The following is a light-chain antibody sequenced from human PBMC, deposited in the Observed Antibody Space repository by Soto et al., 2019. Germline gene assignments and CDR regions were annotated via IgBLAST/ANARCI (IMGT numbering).Light chain of an antibody. CDR1: QSVGSGN. J-gene: IGKJ2*01. Sequence: EIVLTQSPGTLSLSPGERATLSCRASQSVGSGNLAWYQQKSGQAPRLLIYDISSRATGIPDRFSGSGSGTDFTLTISRLEPEDFAVYYCQHYGSSANTFGQGTKLEIK. CDR3: QHYGSSANT. V-gene: IGKV3-20*01. CDR2: DIS.